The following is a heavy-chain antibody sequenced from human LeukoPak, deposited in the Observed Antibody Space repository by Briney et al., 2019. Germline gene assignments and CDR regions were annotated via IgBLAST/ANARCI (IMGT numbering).Heavy chain of an antibody. CDR2: IIPLFGTA. D-gene: IGHD2-2*01. V-gene: IGHV1-69*05. Sequence: SVKVSCKASGDILRTYALSWVRQVPGQGLEWMGGIIPLFGTANYAQGFQGRLTISTDDSTTTAYMELSSLTSGDTAVYYCARSKLPAALIDAFHFWGQGTLVTVSS. J-gene: IGHJ3*01. CDR1: GDILRTYA. CDR3: ARSKLPAALIDAFHF.